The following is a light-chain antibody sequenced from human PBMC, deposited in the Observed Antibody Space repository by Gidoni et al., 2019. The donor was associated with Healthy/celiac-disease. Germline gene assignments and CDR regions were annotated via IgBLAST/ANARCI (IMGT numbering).Light chain of an antibody. CDR1: QGISSY. CDR3: QQYYSYPRYT. CDR2: AAS. Sequence: AIRMTQSPSSFSASTGDRVTITCRASQGISSYLAWYQQKPGKAPKLLIYAASTLQSGVPSRFSGSGSGTDFTLTISCLQSEDFATYYCQQYYSYPRYTFGQXTKLEI. V-gene: IGKV1-8*01. J-gene: IGKJ2*01.